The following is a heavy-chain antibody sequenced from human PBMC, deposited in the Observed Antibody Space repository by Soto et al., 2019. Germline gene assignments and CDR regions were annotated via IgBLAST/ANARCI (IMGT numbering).Heavy chain of an antibody. CDR1: GFSLTATGEG. V-gene: IGHV2-5*02. CDR2: IFWDDDK. D-gene: IGHD3-3*01. CDR3: ARRRVYYIPLGEPSAIGDDFDV. Sequence: QITLTETGPTLVKPTQTLTLTCTFSGFSLTATGEGVGWIRQPPGKALEWLGVIFWDDDKRYSPSLRARLTVTKDTSKNQVVLSLTNMGPVDTATCYCARRRVYYIPLGEPSAIGDDFDVWGQGTLVTVSP. J-gene: IGHJ3*01.